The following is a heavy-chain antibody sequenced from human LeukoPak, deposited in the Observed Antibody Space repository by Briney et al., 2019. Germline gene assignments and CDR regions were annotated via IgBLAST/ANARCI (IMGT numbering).Heavy chain of an antibody. J-gene: IGHJ4*02. D-gene: IGHD3-16*02. V-gene: IGHV4-61*08. CDR2: IHYSGST. Sequence: PSETLSLTCTVSGGSDSSGGYYWSWIRQPPGKGLEWIGYIHYSGSTKYNPSLKSRVTISVDTSKNQFSLKLSSVTAADTAVYYCARDEKNEYVWGSYLWGQGTLVTVSS. CDR1: GGSDSSGGYY. CDR3: ARDEKNEYVWGSYL.